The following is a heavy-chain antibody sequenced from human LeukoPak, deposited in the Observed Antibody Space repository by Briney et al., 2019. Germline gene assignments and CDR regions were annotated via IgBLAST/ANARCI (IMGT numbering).Heavy chain of an antibody. CDR1: GYSISSGYY. D-gene: IGHD1-26*01. V-gene: IGHV4-38-2*01. Sequence: SETLSLTCAVSGYSISSGYYWGWIRQPPGKGLEWIGSIYHSGSTYYNPSLKSRVTISVDTSKNQFSPKLSSVTAADTAVYYCARYSGSYFDYWGQGTLVTVSS. J-gene: IGHJ4*02. CDR3: ARYSGSYFDY. CDR2: IYHSGST.